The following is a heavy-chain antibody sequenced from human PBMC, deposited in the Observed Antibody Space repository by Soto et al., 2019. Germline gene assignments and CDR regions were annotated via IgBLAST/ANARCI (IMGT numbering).Heavy chain of an antibody. CDR2: ISWNSGSI. CDR1: GFTFDDYA. V-gene: IGHV3-9*01. D-gene: IGHD6-19*01. Sequence: EVQLVESGGGLVQPGRSLRLSCAASGFTFDDYAMHWVRQVPGKGLEWVSGISWNSGSIGYLDTVKGRFTISRDNAKTSLYLEMNSLRTEDTDLYSCATAVEFSSGWYSGGGRYGFDIWDQTTRVTVSS. CDR3: ATAVEFSSGWYSGGGRYGFDI. J-gene: IGHJ3*02.